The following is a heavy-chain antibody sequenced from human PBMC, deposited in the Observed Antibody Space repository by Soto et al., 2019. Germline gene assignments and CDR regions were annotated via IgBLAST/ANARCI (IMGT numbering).Heavy chain of an antibody. J-gene: IGHJ4*02. D-gene: IGHD1-26*01. V-gene: IGHV4-38-2*01. CDR2: IYHSGST. CDR1: GYSISSGYY. CDR3: ARSSGSSTPLDY. Sequence: SETLSLTCAVSGYSISSGYYWGWIRQPPGKGLEWIGSIYHSGSTYYNPSLKSRVTISVDTSKNQFSLKLSSVTAADTAVYYCARSSGSSTPLDYWGQGTLVTVS.